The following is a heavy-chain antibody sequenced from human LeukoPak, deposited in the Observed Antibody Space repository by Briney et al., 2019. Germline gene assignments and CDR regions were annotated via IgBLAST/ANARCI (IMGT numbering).Heavy chain of an antibody. D-gene: IGHD3-10*01. J-gene: IGHJ4*02. CDR2: IYSGGST. V-gene: IGHV3-66*01. CDR3: ASRPWFGELAH. CDR1: GFTVSSNY. Sequence: PGGSLGLSCAASGFTVSSNYMSWVRQAPGKGLEWVSVIYSGGSTYYADSVKGRFTISRDNSKNTLYLQMNSLRAEDTAVYYCASRPWFGELAHWGQGTLVTVSS.